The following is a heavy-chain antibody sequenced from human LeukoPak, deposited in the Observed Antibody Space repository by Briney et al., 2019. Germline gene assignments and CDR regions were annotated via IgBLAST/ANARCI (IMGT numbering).Heavy chain of an antibody. CDR1: GFTFSSYT. V-gene: IGHV3-21*01. CDR2: ISSSSSYI. J-gene: IGHJ4*02. D-gene: IGHD5-12*01. Sequence: SGGSLRLSCEASGFTFSSYTMNWVRQAPGKGLEWVSSISSSSSYIYYADSVKGRFTISRHNAKNSLYLQMNSLRAEDTAVYYCARDPDIVATTFYFDYWGQGTLVTVSS. CDR3: ARDPDIVATTFYFDY.